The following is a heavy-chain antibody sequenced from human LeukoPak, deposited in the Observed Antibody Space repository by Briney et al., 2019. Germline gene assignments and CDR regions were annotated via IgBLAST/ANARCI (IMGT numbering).Heavy chain of an antibody. V-gene: IGHV4-59*01. CDR1: GGSISSYY. Sequence: SETLSLTCTVSGGSISSYYWSWIRQPPGKGLEWIGYIYYSGSTNYNPSLKSRVTISVDTSKNQFSLKLNSVTAADTAVYYCARDLRDYGAFDIWGQGTMVTVSS. CDR2: IYYSGST. J-gene: IGHJ3*02. CDR3: ARDLRDYGAFDI. D-gene: IGHD4-17*01.